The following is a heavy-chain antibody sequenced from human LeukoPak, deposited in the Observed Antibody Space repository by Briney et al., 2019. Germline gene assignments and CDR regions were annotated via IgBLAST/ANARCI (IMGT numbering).Heavy chain of an antibody. J-gene: IGHJ3*02. V-gene: IGHV3-66*04. CDR2: IYSGGST. CDR3: ARPLSIVGATIGAFDI. D-gene: IGHD1-26*01. CDR1: GFTVSSNY. Sequence: GGSLRLSCAASGFTVSSNYMSWVRQAPGKGLEWVSVIYSGGSTYYADSVKGRFTISRDNSKNTLYLQMNSLRAEDTAVYYCARPLSIVGATIGAFDIWGQGTMVTVSS.